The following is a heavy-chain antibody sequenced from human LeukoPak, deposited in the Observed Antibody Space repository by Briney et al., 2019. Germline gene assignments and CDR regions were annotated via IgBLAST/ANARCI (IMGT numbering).Heavy chain of an antibody. CDR3: ARVGLGYRLD. CDR2: IYTSGST. J-gene: IGHJ4*02. CDR1: GGSISSGSYY. Sequence: SQTLSLTCTVSGGSISSGSYYWSWIRQPAGKGLEWIGRIYTSGSTNYNPSLKSRVTISVDTSKNQFSLKLSSVTAADTAVYYCARVGLGYRLDWGQGTLVTVSS. V-gene: IGHV4-61*02. D-gene: IGHD2-2*02.